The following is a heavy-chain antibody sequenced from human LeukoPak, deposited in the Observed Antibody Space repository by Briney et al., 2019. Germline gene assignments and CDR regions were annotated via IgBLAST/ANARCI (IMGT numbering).Heavy chain of an antibody. CDR2: IRYDGSNK. V-gene: IGHV3-30*02. CDR1: GFTFSSYG. J-gene: IGHJ6*02. Sequence: GGSLRLSCAASGFTFSSYGMHWVRQAPGKGLEWVAFIRYDGSNKYYADSVKGRFTISRDNSKNTLYLQMNSLRAEDTAVYYCAKDRPLYYGMDVWGQGTTVTVSS. CDR3: AKDRPLYYGMDV.